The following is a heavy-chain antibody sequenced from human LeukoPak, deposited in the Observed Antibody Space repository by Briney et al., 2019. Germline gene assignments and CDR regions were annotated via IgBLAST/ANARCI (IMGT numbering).Heavy chain of an antibody. CDR3: STDDTYYHDTSGYYALGDAFDI. CDR2: IKSKTDGGTT. J-gene: IGHJ3*02. CDR1: GFTFSNAW. D-gene: IGHD3-22*01. Sequence: PGGSLRLSCAASGFTFSNAWMSWVRQAPGKGLEWVGRIKSKTDGGTTDYAAPVKGRFTISRDDSKNTLYLQMNSLKTEDTAVYYCSTDDTYYHDTSGYYALGDAFDIWGQGTMVTVSS. V-gene: IGHV3-15*01.